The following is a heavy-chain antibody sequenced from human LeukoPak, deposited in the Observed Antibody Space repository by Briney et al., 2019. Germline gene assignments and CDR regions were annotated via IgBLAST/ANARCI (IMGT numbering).Heavy chain of an antibody. CDR1: GFTFTDDY. Sequence: GGSLRLSCVASGFTFTDDYMTWIRQAPGTGLELISYISTSSYTIYYADSVKGRFTISRDNAKNSLYLQMNSLRVEDTGVYYCARDRRSPHSAYDWGHLDYWGQGTLVTVSS. D-gene: IGHD5-12*01. CDR2: ISTSSYTI. V-gene: IGHV3-11*01. CDR3: ARDRRSPHSAYDWGHLDY. J-gene: IGHJ4*02.